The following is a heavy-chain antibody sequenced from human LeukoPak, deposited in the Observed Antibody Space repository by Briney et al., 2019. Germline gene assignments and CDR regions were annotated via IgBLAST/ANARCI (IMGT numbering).Heavy chain of an antibody. V-gene: IGHV3-23*01. Sequence: GGSLRLSCAASGFTFSSYAMSWVRQAPGKGLEWVSGISSSGDNTYYAGSVKGRFTISRDNSKNTLYLQMNSLRAEDTAAYYCAKGHYDYVWGSFDYWGQGTLVTVSS. CDR1: GFTFSSYA. D-gene: IGHD3-16*01. CDR3: AKGHYDYVWGSFDY. CDR2: ISSSGDNT. J-gene: IGHJ4*02.